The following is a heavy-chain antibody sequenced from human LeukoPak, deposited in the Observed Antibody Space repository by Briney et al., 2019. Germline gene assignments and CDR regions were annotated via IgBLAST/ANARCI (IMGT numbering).Heavy chain of an antibody. CDR1: GGSISSYY. D-gene: IGHD3-3*01. V-gene: IGHV4-59*01. J-gene: IGHJ4*02. Sequence: SSETLSLTCTVSGGSISSYYWSWIRQPPGKGLEWIGYIYYSGSTNYNPSLKSRVTISVDTSKNQFSLKLSSVTAADTAVYYCARTTIFGVALDYWGQGTLVTVSS. CDR3: ARTTIFGVALDY. CDR2: IYYSGST.